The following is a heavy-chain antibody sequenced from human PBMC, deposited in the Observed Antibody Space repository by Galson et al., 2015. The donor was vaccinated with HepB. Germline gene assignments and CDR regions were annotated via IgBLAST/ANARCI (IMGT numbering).Heavy chain of an antibody. CDR2: ISGSGGST. Sequence: SLRLSCAASGFTFSSYAMSWVRQAPGKGLEWVSAISGSGGSTYYADSVKGRFTISRDNSKNTLYLQMNSLRAEDTAVYYCAKRGGIYDSSGYYYVGAFDIWGQGTMVTVSS. CDR3: AKRGGIYDSSGYYYVGAFDI. V-gene: IGHV3-23*01. CDR1: GFTFSSYA. J-gene: IGHJ3*02. D-gene: IGHD3-22*01.